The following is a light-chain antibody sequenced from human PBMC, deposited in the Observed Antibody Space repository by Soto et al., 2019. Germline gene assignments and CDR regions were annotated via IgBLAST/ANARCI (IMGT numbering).Light chain of an antibody. CDR3: QQYNKWPQT. CDR1: QSISSW. Sequence: DIQMTQSPSTLAASVGDGVTITCRASQSISSWLAWYQQKPGKAPKLLIYDASSLESGVPSRLSGSGSGTEFTLTISSLQSEDIAVYYCQQYNKWPQTFGQGTKVDNK. CDR2: DAS. V-gene: IGKV1-5*01. J-gene: IGKJ1*01.